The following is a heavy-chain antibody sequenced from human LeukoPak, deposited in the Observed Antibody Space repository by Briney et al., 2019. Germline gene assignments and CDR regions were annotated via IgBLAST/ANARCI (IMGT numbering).Heavy chain of an antibody. J-gene: IGHJ4*02. D-gene: IGHD5-12*01. Sequence: PSETLSLTCAIYGGSFSGYYWSWIRQPPGKGLEWIGSIYHSGSTYYNPSPKSRVTISVDTSKNQFSLKLSSVTAADTAVYYCARENSGYENFDYWGQGTLVTVSS. CDR1: GGSFSGYY. CDR2: IYHSGST. CDR3: ARENSGYENFDY. V-gene: IGHV4-34*01.